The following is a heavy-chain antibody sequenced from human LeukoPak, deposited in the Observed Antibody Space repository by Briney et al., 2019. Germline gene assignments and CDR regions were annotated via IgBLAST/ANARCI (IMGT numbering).Heavy chain of an antibody. D-gene: IGHD3-3*01. CDR1: VGAISSYY. CDR3: ARDAGPSNFWSGYYPNYYYYYMDD. Sequence: PSETLSLTCTVSVGAISSYYWSWIRQPPGKGLKCIWYIYYRGSTNYNPSLKSRVTISVDTSKNQFSLQLSSVTAADTPVYYCARDAGPSNFWSGYYPNYYYYYMDDWGKGTTVTVSS. CDR2: IYYRGST. V-gene: IGHV4-59*01. J-gene: IGHJ6*03.